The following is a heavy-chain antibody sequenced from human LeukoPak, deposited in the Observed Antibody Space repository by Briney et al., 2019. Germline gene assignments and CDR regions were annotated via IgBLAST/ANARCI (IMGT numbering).Heavy chain of an antibody. J-gene: IGHJ6*03. CDR3: ARGISDVSVVREYYYYIDV. V-gene: IGHV3-7*01. CDR1: GFTFSNYW. Sequence: GGSLRLSCAASGFTFSNYWMSWVRQAPGKGLEWVANIQQDGSEKYYADSVKGRFTISRDNSKNTLYLQMNSLRAQDTAVYYCARGISDVSVVREYYYYIDVWGKGTTGTVSS. CDR2: IQQDGSEK. D-gene: IGHD3-10*01.